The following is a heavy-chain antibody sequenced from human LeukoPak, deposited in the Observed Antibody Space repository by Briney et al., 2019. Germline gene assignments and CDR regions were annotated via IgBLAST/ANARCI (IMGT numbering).Heavy chain of an antibody. CDR1: GYTFTSYG. CDR2: ISAYNGNT. CDR3: ARAYDILTGYSPLYNSYYMDV. Sequence: ASVKVSCKASGYTFTSYGISWVRQAPGQGLEWMGWISAYNGNTNYAQKLQGRVTMTTDTSTSTAYMELSSLRSDDTAVYYCARAYDILTGYSPLYNSYYMDVWGKGTTVTVSS. D-gene: IGHD3-9*01. V-gene: IGHV1-18*01. J-gene: IGHJ6*03.